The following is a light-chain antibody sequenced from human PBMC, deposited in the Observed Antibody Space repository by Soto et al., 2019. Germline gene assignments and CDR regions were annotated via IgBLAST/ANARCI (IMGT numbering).Light chain of an antibody. CDR1: RSDIGAYNF. V-gene: IGLV2-14*03. J-gene: IGLJ2*01. CDR2: DVS. Sequence: QSALTQPASVSGSPGQSITITCTGTRSDIGAYNFVSWYQQHPGEVPKLMLYDVSIRASGVSNRFSVSKSGNTASLTISGLQAEDEADYYCTSWTTSTTMIFGGGTKLTVL. CDR3: TSWTTSTTMI.